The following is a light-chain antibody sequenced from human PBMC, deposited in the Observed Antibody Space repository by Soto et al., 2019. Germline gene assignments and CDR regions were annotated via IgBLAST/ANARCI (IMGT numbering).Light chain of an antibody. J-gene: IGKJ3*01. Sequence: IQLTQSPSSLSASVGDRVTITCRASQDIAIYLAWYQQKPGEAPKLLVYAASRLQSGVPSRFSGTGSGTDFTLTISSLQPEDFATYYCQQSFRTPFTFGPGNKLDIK. V-gene: IGKV1-39*01. CDR1: QDIAIY. CDR3: QQSFRTPFT. CDR2: AAS.